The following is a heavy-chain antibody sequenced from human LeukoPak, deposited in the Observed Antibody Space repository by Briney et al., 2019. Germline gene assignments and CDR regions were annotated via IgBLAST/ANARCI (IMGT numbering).Heavy chain of an antibody. CDR2: IYYTGST. Sequence: SETLSLTCTVSGGSISGYYWSWIRQPPGKGLEWIGYIYYTGSTNYNPSLKSRVTISVDTSKNQFSLKLSSVTAAGTAVYYCARRYDSTLYYYYYMDVWGKGTTVTVSS. J-gene: IGHJ6*03. CDR1: GGSISGYY. V-gene: IGHV4-59*08. CDR3: ARRYDSTLYYYYYMDV. D-gene: IGHD3-22*01.